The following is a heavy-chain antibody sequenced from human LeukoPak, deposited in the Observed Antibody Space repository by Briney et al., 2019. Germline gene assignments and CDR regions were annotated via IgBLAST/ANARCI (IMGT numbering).Heavy chain of an antibody. D-gene: IGHD3-10*01. Sequence: GRSLRLSCAGSGFTFSSYAMHWVRQAPGKGLEWVAVISYDGSNKYYADSVKGRFTISRDKSKNTLYLQMNSLRAEDTAVYYCARDRDYGSGIFDYWGQGTLVTVSS. J-gene: IGHJ4*02. V-gene: IGHV3-30-3*01. CDR3: ARDRDYGSGIFDY. CDR1: GFTFSSYA. CDR2: ISYDGSNK.